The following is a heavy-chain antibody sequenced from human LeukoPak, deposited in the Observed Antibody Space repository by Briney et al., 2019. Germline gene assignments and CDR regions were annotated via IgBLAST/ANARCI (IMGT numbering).Heavy chain of an antibody. V-gene: IGHV3-30*03. CDR1: GFIFDHYG. J-gene: IGHJ6*03. CDR2: ISYDGSNK. D-gene: IGHD6-6*01. Sequence: GGSLRLSCEVSGFIFDHYGMSWVRQAPGKGLEWVAVISYDGSNKYYADSVKGRFTISRDNSKNTLYLQMNSLRAEDTAVYYCAREYSSSSFYYYYYMDVWGKGTTVTVSS. CDR3: AREYSSSSFYYYYYMDV.